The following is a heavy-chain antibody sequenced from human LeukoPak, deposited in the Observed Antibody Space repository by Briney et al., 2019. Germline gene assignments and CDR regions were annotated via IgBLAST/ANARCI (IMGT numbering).Heavy chain of an antibody. CDR1: GGSISSYY. CDR3: ARAVVAASNWFDP. CDR2: IYYSGST. Sequence: SETLSLTCTVSGGSISSYYWSWIRQPPEKGLEWIGYIYYSGSTNYNPSLKSRVTISVDTSKNQFSLKLISVTAADTAVYYCARAVVAASNWFDPWGQGTLVTVSS. D-gene: IGHD2-15*01. J-gene: IGHJ5*02. V-gene: IGHV4-59*08.